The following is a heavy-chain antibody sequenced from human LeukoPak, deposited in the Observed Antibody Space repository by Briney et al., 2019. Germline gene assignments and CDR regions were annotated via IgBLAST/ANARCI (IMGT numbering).Heavy chain of an antibody. CDR2: INHSGST. CDR3: ARRYGTYYYYYMDV. Sequence: PSETLSLTCAVYGGSFSGYYWSWIRQPPGKGLEWIGEINHSGSTNYNPSLKSRVTISVDTSKNQFSLKLSSVTAADTAVYYCARRYGTYYYYYMDVWGKGTTVTISS. CDR1: GGSFSGYY. J-gene: IGHJ6*03. V-gene: IGHV4-34*01. D-gene: IGHD1-1*01.